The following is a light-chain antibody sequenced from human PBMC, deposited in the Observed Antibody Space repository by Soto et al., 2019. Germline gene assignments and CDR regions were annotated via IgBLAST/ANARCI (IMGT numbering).Light chain of an antibody. J-gene: IGKJ1*01. CDR2: GAS. CDR1: QSVSGN. Sequence: EIVLTQSPGTLSLSPGERATLSCWASQSVSGNLAWYQQTPGQAPRLLIHGASPRATGIPARFSGSGSGTEFTLTISSLQSEDFAFYYCQQYNDWPRTFGQGAKVDIK. V-gene: IGKV3-15*01. CDR3: QQYNDWPRT.